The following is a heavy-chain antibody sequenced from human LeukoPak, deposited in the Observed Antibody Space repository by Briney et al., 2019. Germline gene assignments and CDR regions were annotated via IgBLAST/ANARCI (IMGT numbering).Heavy chain of an antibody. D-gene: IGHD1-26*01. Sequence: SVKVSCKASGGTFSSYAISWVRQAPGQGLEWMGGIIPIFGTANYAQKFQGRVTITADESTSTAYMELSSLRSEDTAVYYCARGGIITSYAFEIWGQGAMVTVSS. CDR2: IIPIFGTA. J-gene: IGHJ3*02. V-gene: IGHV1-69*13. CDR1: GGTFSSYA. CDR3: ARGGIITSYAFEI.